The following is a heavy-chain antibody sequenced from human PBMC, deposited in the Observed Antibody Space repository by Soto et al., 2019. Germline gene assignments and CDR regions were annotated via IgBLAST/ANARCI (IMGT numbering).Heavy chain of an antibody. J-gene: IGHJ5*02. Sequence: QVQLQESGPGLVKPSQTLSLTCTVSGGSISSGGYYWSWIRQHPGKGLEWIGYIYYSGSTYYNPSLQTRVTISVDTSKNQFSLKLSSVTAADTAVYYCARGEWLGERRFDPWGQGTLVPVSS. CDR3: ARGEWLGERRFDP. CDR2: IYYSGST. D-gene: IGHD3-16*01. V-gene: IGHV4-31*03. CDR1: GGSISSGGYY.